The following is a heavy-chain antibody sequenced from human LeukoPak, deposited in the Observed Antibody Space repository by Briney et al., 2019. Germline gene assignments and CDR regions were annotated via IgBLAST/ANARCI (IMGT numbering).Heavy chain of an antibody. CDR1: GGFISGHY. Sequence: SETLSLTCTVSGGFISGHYWSWIRQPPGMGLEWIGYIYSSGSTNYNPSLKSRVTISVDTSKNQFSLKLSSVTAADTAVYYCARVDGDLIFDYWGQGTLVTVSS. D-gene: IGHD4-17*01. J-gene: IGHJ4*02. CDR2: IYSSGST. CDR3: ARVDGDLIFDY. V-gene: IGHV4-59*11.